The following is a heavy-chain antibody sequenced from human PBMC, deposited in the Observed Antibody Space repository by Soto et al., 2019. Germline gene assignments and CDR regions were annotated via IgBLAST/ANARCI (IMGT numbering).Heavy chain of an antibody. D-gene: IGHD5-18*01. V-gene: IGHV4-59*01. CDR1: GGSISSYY. Sequence: SETLYLTCTVSGGSISSYYWSWIRQPPGKGLEWIGYIYYSGSTNYNPSLKSRVTISVDTSKNQFSLKLSSVTAADTAVYYCARGRGYSYGLDPWGQGSLVTVSS. CDR2: IYYSGST. J-gene: IGHJ5*02. CDR3: ARGRGYSYGLDP.